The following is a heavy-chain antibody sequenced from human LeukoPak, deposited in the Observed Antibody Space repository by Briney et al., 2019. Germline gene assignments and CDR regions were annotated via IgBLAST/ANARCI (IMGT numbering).Heavy chain of an antibody. CDR2: IRFDESDK. J-gene: IGHJ4*02. D-gene: IGHD6-19*01. CDR1: GFTFSSYG. V-gene: IGHV3-30*02. CDR3: VKDYRSGSYMGHFDY. Sequence: GGSLRLSCAVSGFTFSSYGMHWVRQAPGKGLEWVAFIRFDESDKYYADSVKGRFTISRDNSKNTLYLQMNSLRAEDSAVYYCVKDYRSGSYMGHFDYWGQGTLVTVSS.